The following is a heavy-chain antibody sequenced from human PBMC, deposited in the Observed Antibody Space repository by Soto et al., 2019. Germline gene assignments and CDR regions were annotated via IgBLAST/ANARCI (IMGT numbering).Heavy chain of an antibody. D-gene: IGHD6-13*01. V-gene: IGHV4-39*01. CDR1: GGSISSSSYY. J-gene: IGHJ4*02. CDR2: VYYRGNT. Sequence: WETLSLTGAVSGGSISSSSYYWGWSRQPPWKGLEWIGSVYYRGNTYYNPSLKSRVTTSVDTSKNQFSLKLYSVTAADTALYYCARHKDTSSRYLLPDYWGQGTLVTVSS. CDR3: ARHKDTSSRYLLPDY.